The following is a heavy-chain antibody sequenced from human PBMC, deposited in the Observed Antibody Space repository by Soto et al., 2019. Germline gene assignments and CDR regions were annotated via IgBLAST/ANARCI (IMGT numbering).Heavy chain of an antibody. V-gene: IGHV4-31*03. CDR3: ARGPKYNWNDPYNWFDP. CDR1: VGSISSGGYY. CDR2: IYYSGST. D-gene: IGHD1-20*01. Sequence: TLSLTYTVSVGSISSGGYYWSWVRQYPGKGLEWIGYIYYSGSTYYNPSLKSRVTISVDTSKNQFSLKLSSVTAADTAVYYCARGPKYNWNDPYNWFDPWGQGTLVTLSS. J-gene: IGHJ5*02.